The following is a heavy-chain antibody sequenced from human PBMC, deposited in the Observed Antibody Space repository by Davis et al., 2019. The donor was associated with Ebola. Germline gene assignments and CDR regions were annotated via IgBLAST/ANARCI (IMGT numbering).Heavy chain of an antibody. D-gene: IGHD6-19*01. CDR3: ARLKTGWYDPFFDY. J-gene: IGHJ4*02. CDR2: IYYSGST. V-gene: IGHV4-39*01. CDR1: GGSISSGGYY. Sequence: PSETLSLTCTVSGGSISSGGYYWSWIRQPPGKGLEWIGSIYYSGSTYYNPSLKSRVTISVDTSKNQFSLKLSSVTAADTAVYYCARLKTGWYDPFFDYWGQGTLVTVSS.